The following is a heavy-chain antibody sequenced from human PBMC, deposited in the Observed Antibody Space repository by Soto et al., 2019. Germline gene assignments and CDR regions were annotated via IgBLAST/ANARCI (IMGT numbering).Heavy chain of an antibody. V-gene: IGHV4-4*02. CDR3: VRNACYRFDP. D-gene: IGHD2-15*01. CDR2: IYHNGRF. CDR1: GGSITSNW. Sequence: PSETLSLTCAVSGGSITSNWWSWVRQPPGKGLEWIGEIYHNGRFNYNPSLRSRLTISIDKSKNQLSLKLTSVTAADTAVHYCVRNACYRFDPWGPGTLVTVSA. J-gene: IGHJ5*02.